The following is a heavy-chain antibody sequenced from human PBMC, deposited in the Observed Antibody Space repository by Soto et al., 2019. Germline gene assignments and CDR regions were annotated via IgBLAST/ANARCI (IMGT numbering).Heavy chain of an antibody. J-gene: IGHJ6*03. Sequence: SETLSLTCTVSGGSISSYYWSWIRQPPGKGLEWIGYIYYSGSTNYNPSLKSRVTISVDTSKNQFSLKLSSVTAADTAVYYCARGSNYGDYVYYYYMDVWGKGTTVTVSS. CDR3: ARGSNYGDYVYYYYMDV. V-gene: IGHV4-59*08. D-gene: IGHD4-17*01. CDR1: GGSISSYY. CDR2: IYYSGST.